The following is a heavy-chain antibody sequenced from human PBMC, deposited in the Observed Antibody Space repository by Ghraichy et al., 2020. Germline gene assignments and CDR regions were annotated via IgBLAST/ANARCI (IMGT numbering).Heavy chain of an antibody. Sequence: SETLSLTCTVSGGSINSDNYYWSWIRQPAWKGLEWIGHIYTGGSTNYNPSLKSRVTISIDTSKKQFSLRLRSVTAADTAVFYCARGRYSSGWSPHYYFDYWGPGTLVSVSS. V-gene: IGHV4-61*09. J-gene: IGHJ4*02. CDR2: IYTGGST. CDR3: ARGRYSSGWSPHYYFDY. CDR1: GGSINSDNYY. D-gene: IGHD6-19*01.